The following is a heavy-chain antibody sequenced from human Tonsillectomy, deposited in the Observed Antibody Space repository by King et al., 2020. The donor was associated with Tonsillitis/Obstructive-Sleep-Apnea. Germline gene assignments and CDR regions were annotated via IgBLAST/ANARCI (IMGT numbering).Heavy chain of an antibody. J-gene: IGHJ4*02. CDR1: GFTFSSYA. D-gene: IGHD3-9*01. CDR2: ISGSGGST. CDR3: AKETPGGVRYFDWLLANPFDY. Sequence: VQLVESGGGLVQPGGSLRLSCAASGFTFSSYAMSWVRQAPGKGLEWVSAISGSGGSTYYADSVKGRFTISRDNSKNTLYLQMNSLRAEDTAVYYCAKETPGGVRYFDWLLANPFDYWGQGTLVTVSS. V-gene: IGHV3-23*04.